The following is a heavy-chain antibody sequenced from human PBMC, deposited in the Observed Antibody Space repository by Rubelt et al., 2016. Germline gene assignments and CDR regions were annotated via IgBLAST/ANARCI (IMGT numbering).Heavy chain of an antibody. CDR1: GYTFTSYG. CDR2: ISAYNGNT. CDR3: ARVMITFGGGSEVGWFDP. D-gene: IGHD3-16*01. V-gene: IGHV1-18*01. J-gene: IGHJ5*02. Sequence: QVQLVQSGAEVKKPGASVKVSCKASGYTFTSYGISWVRQAPGQGLEWMGWISAYNGNTNYAQKLQGGAHMTTDTSTGTAYMGTRSLRSEDTALYYCARVMITFGGGSEVGWFDPWGQGTLVTVSS.